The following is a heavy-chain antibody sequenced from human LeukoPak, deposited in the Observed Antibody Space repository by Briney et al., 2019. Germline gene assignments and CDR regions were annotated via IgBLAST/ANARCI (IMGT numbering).Heavy chain of an antibody. CDR1: GFTFSGSA. D-gene: IGHD2-21*02. J-gene: IGHJ4*02. V-gene: IGHV3-73*01. Sequence: GGALGLSWAGPGFTFSGSAIHLVRQASGKGLEWVGRIRSKASNYATTYAASLKDTFTISRHDSTTTTYLQVNSLKTEDTPVYYSTPTVRLRTPPAQFAYWGQGALVTVSS. CDR3: TPTVRLRTPPAQFAY. CDR2: IRSKASNYAT.